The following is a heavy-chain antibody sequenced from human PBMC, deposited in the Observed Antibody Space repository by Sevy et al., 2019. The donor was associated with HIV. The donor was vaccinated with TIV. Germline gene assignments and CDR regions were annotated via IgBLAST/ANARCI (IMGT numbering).Heavy chain of an antibody. J-gene: IGHJ3*02. CDR3: AKFIYYSSGYYQSDNAFDI. Sequence: GGSLRLSCAASGFTFSSYAMSWVRQAPGKGLEWLAVISGSGGSTYYADSVKGRFTISRDNSKNTLYLQMNSLRAEDMAVYYCAKFIYYSSGYYQSDNAFDIWGQGTMVTVSS. CDR2: ISGSGGST. V-gene: IGHV3-23*01. CDR1: GFTFSSYA. D-gene: IGHD3-22*01.